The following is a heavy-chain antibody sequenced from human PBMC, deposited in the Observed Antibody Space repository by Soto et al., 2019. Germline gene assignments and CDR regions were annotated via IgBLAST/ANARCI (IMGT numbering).Heavy chain of an antibody. Sequence: SETLSLTCTVSGGSISSSSYYWGWIRQPPGKGLEWIGSIYYSGSTYYNPSLKSRVTISVDTSKNQFSLKPSSVTAADTAVYYCARRRVYFDYWGQGTLVTVSS. V-gene: IGHV4-39*01. J-gene: IGHJ4*02. CDR1: GGSISSSSYY. CDR3: ARRRVYFDY. CDR2: IYYSGST.